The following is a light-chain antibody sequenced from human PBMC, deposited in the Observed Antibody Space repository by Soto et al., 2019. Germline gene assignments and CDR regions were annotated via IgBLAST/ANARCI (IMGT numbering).Light chain of an antibody. CDR1: SNDVGGYNF. Sequence: QSALTQPASVSGSPGQSITISCTGTSNDVGGYNFVSWYQQHPGKAPKLMIYDVTNRPSGVSNRFSGSKSGNTASLTISGLQAEDEADYYCSSYARSSTVDVVFGGGTKLTVL. J-gene: IGLJ2*01. CDR2: DVT. CDR3: SSYARSSTVDVV. V-gene: IGLV2-14*03.